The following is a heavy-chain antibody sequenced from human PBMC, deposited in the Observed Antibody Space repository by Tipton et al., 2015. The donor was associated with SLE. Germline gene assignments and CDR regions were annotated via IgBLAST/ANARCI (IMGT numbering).Heavy chain of an antibody. J-gene: IGHJ4*02. V-gene: IGHV4-38-2*02. CDR2: MFHGGST. CDR1: GYSTSSGYS. CDR3: ASSQYCSDSSCYSFDY. D-gene: IGHD2-2*02. Sequence: TLSLTCTVSGYSTSSGYSWGWIRQPPGKGLEWIGSMFHGGSTYYNPSLKSRVTISVDTSKNQFSLKLSSVTAADTAVYHCASSQYCSDSSCYSFDYWGQGTLVTVSS.